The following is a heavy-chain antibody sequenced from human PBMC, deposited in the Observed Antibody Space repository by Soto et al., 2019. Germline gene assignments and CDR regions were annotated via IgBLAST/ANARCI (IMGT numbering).Heavy chain of an antibody. Sequence: QLQLQESGSGLVKPSQTLSLTCAVSGGSISSGGYSWSWLRQPPGKGLEWIGYIYHSGSTYYNPSLRSRVTTSVDRSKNQFSLKLSSVTAADTAVYYCAAGGGLPRYYWGQGTLVTVSS. CDR2: IYHSGST. CDR3: AAGGGLPRYY. CDR1: GGSISSGGYS. V-gene: IGHV4-30-2*01. J-gene: IGHJ4*02. D-gene: IGHD5-12*01.